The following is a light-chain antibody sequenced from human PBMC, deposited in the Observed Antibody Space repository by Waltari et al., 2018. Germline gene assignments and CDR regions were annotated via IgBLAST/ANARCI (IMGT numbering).Light chain of an antibody. J-gene: IGLJ3*02. CDR3: CSFAGGSSWV. V-gene: IGLV2-23*01. CDR1: SSDIGS. CDR2: EGT. Sequence: QSALTHPASVSGSPGQSITISCTGTSSDIGSVSWYQQHPGMAPKLMIYEGTKRPSGLSNRFSGSKSGNTASLTISGLQAEDDADYYCCSFAGGSSWVFGGGTKVTVL.